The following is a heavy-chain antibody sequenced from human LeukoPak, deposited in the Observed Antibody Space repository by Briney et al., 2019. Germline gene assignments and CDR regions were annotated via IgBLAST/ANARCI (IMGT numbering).Heavy chain of an antibody. CDR3: ARVTGGRYCSTTSCYMRGWFDP. Sequence: SVKVSCKASGGTFSSYAISWARQAPGQGLEWMGGIIPVFGTSNYAQKFQGRVTITADESTRTAYMELSSLRSEDTAVYYCARVTGGRYCSTTSCYMRGWFDPWGQGTLVTVSS. V-gene: IGHV1-69*13. CDR2: IIPVFGTS. J-gene: IGHJ5*02. D-gene: IGHD2-2*02. CDR1: GGTFSSYA.